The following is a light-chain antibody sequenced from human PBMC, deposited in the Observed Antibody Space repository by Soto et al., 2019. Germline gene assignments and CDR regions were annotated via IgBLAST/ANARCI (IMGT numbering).Light chain of an antibody. Sequence: QSVLTQPPSVAGAPGQRVTISCAGTSSNIGAGYDVIWYQQLPGTAPKLLIFGNNSRSSGVPDRFSGSRPGTSASLAVTGLPAEDEADYHCQSYDTRLSGSVFGGGTQLTVL. V-gene: IGLV1-40*01. CDR1: SSNIGAGYD. J-gene: IGLJ3*02. CDR3: QSYDTRLSGSV. CDR2: GNN.